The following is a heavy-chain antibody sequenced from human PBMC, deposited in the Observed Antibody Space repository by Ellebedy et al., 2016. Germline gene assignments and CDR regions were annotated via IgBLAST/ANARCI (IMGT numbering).Heavy chain of an antibody. J-gene: IGHJ5*02. V-gene: IGHV4-31*03. CDR3: ARGGYCSSTSCRLNWFDP. Sequence: SETLSLTXTVSGGSISSGGYYWSWIRQHPGKGLEWIGYIYYSGSTYYNPSLKSRVTISVDTSKNQFSLKLSSVTAADTAVHYCARGGYCSSTSCRLNWFDPWGQGTLVTVSS. CDR1: GGSISSGGYY. D-gene: IGHD2-2*01. CDR2: IYYSGST.